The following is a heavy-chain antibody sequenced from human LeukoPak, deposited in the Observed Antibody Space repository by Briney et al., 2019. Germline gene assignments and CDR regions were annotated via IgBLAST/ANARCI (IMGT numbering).Heavy chain of an antibody. CDR2: ISSNGGST. J-gene: IGHJ4*02. V-gene: IGHV3-64*01. D-gene: IGHD6-19*01. CDR1: GFTFSSYA. CDR3: ARRRGGWYYFDY. Sequence: PGGSLRLSCAASGFTFSSYAMHWVRQAPGKGLEYVSAISSNGGSTYYANSVKGRFTISRDNSKNTLYLQMGSLRAEDMAVYYCARRRGGWYYFDYRGQGTLVTVSS.